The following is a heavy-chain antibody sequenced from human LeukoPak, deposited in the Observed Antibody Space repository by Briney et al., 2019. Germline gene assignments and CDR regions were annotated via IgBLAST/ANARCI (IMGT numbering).Heavy chain of an antibody. CDR2: IYYSGST. J-gene: IGHJ6*02. CDR1: GGSISSYY. V-gene: IGHV4-59*01. Sequence: SETLSLTCTVSGGSISSYYWSWIRQPPGKGLQWIGNIYYSGSTNYNPSLKSRVTISVDTSKNQFSLKLSSVTAADTAVYYCARDLEPSGEDDYYGMDVWGQGTTVTVSS. D-gene: IGHD3-10*01. CDR3: ARDLEPSGEDDYYGMDV.